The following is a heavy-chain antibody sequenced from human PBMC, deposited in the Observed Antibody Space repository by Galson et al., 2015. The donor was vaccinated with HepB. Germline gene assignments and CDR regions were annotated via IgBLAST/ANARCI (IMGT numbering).Heavy chain of an antibody. V-gene: IGHV2-70*01. CDR1: GFSLSTSGMS. CDR3: ARIRYSGSYYPFDY. D-gene: IGHD1-26*01. Sequence: ALVKPTQTLTLTCSFSGFSLSTSGMSVSWIRQPPGKALEWLAHIDWDDDKHYTTSLKTRLTISKDTAKKQVVLTMTNMDPVDTATYYCARIRYSGSYYPFDYWGLGTLVTVSS. CDR2: IDWDDDK. J-gene: IGHJ4*02.